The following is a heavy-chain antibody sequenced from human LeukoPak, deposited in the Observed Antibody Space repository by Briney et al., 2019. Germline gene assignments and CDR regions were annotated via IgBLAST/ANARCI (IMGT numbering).Heavy chain of an antibody. CDR3: ARLGRGVVVTATTNYYYYYMDV. CDR2: IYTSGST. Sequence: SETLSLTCTVSGGSISSGSYYWSWIRQPAGKGLEWIGRIYTSGSTNYNPSLKSRVTKSVDTSKNQFSLKLSSVTAADTAVYYCARLGRGVVVTATTNYYYYYMDVWGKGTTVTISS. J-gene: IGHJ6*03. CDR1: GGSISSGSYY. D-gene: IGHD2-21*02. V-gene: IGHV4-61*02.